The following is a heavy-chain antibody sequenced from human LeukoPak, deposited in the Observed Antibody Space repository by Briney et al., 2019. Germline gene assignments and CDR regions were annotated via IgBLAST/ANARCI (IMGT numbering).Heavy chain of an antibody. CDR1: GYTFTSYG. J-gene: IGHJ6*02. D-gene: IGHD4-17*01. CDR2: ISAYNGKT. V-gene: IGHV1-18*01. Sequence: GASVKVSCKASGYTFTSYGISWVRQAPGQGLEWMGWISAYNGKTKYVQKLQGRVTMTTDTSTSTANMELRSLRSEDTAVYYCARNYGDYVGYGYYYGMDVWGQGTTVTVSS. CDR3: ARNYGDYVGYGYYYGMDV.